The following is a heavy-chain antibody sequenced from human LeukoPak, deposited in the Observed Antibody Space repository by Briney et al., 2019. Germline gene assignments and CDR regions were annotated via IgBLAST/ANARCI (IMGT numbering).Heavy chain of an antibody. D-gene: IGHD2-2*01. CDR3: ASAVVPAAAFDI. CDR2: IYHSGST. V-gene: IGHV4-38-2*01. J-gene: IGHJ3*02. Sequence: SETLSLTCAVSGYSISSGYYWGWIRQPPGKGLEWIGSIYHSGSTYYNPSPKSRVTISVDTSKNQFSLKLSSVTAADTAVYYCASAVVPAAAFDIWGQGTMVTVSS. CDR1: GYSISSGYY.